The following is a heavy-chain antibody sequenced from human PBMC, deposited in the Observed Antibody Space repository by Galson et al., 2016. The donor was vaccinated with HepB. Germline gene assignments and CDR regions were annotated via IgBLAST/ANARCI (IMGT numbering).Heavy chain of an antibody. V-gene: IGHV3-66*02. J-gene: IGHJ4*02. D-gene: IGHD2-8*02. CDR2: IYSGGST. CDR3: ARRSDSLLVVTGDC. Sequence: SLRLSCAASGFTVSSNYMTWVRQAPGKGPEWVSVIYSGGSTSYADSVKGRFTISRDSSKNTLYLQMTSLRPEDTAVYYCARRSDSLLVVTGDCWGQGTLVTVSS. CDR1: GFTVSSNY.